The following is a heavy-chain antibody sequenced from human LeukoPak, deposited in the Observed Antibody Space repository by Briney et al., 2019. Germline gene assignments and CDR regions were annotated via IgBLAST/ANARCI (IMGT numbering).Heavy chain of an antibody. CDR1: GGSISSYY. Sequence: SETLSLTCTVSGGSISSYYWSWIRQPPGKGLEWIGYIYYSGSTNYNPSLKSRVTISVDTSKNQFSLKLSSVTAADTAVYYCARVRPSXGYYFYYFDYWGQGTLVTVSS. D-gene: IGHD3-22*01. V-gene: IGHV4-59*01. CDR3: ARVRPSXGYYFYYFDY. J-gene: IGHJ4*02. CDR2: IYYSGST.